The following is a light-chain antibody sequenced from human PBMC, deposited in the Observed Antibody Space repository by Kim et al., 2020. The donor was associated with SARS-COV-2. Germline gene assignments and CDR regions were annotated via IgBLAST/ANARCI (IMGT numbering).Light chain of an antibody. V-gene: IGLV2-11*03. J-gene: IGLJ1*01. CDR2: DVN. Sequence: GQSVTISCTGTSSDVGDYSYVSWYQQHPGKAPNLMIYDVNKRPSGVPDRFSGSKSGNTASLTITGLQTEDEADYYCCSYAGSYTYVFGVGTKVTVL. CDR3: CSYAGSYTYV. CDR1: SSDVGDYSY.